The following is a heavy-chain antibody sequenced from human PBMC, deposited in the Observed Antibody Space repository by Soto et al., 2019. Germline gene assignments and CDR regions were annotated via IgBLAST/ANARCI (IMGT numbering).Heavy chain of an antibody. CDR2: ISGSGGST. CDR3: ARRGSGSYYDY. CDR1: GFTFSSYA. D-gene: IGHD1-26*01. J-gene: IGHJ4*02. V-gene: IGHV3-23*01. Sequence: EVQLLEAGGGLVQPGGSLRLSCAASGFTFSSYAMRWVRQAPGKGLEWVSAISGSGGSTYYADSVKGRFTISRDNSKNTLYLQMNSLRAEDTAVYYCARRGSGSYYDYWGQGTLVTVSS.